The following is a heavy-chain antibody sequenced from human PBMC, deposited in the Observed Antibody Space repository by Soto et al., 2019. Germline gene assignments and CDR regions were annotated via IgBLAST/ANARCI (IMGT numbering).Heavy chain of an antibody. V-gene: IGHV3-30*18. CDR1: GFTFSIYG. D-gene: IGHD1-7*01. J-gene: IGHJ4*02. CDR2: ISYDGTNK. Sequence: GSVRLSCAASGFTFSIYGIHWVRQAPGKGLEWVAVISYDGTNKYYADSVKGRFTISRDNSKNTLYPQMNSLRAEDTAVYYCAKMGSGTTCIDYWGQGTLVTVSS. CDR3: AKMGSGTTCIDY.